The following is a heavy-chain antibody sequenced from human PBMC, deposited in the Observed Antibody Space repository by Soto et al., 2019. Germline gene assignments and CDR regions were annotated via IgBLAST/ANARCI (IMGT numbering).Heavy chain of an antibody. Sequence: QVQLQESGPGLVKPSETLSLTCTVSGGSISSYYWSWIRQPPGKGLEWIGYIYYSGSTNYNPSLKSRVTISVDTSKNQFSLKLSSVTAADTAVYYCARVHYSSGWEYGMDVWGQGTTVTVSS. V-gene: IGHV4-59*01. D-gene: IGHD6-19*01. CDR3: ARVHYSSGWEYGMDV. CDR1: GGSISSYY. J-gene: IGHJ6*02. CDR2: IYYSGST.